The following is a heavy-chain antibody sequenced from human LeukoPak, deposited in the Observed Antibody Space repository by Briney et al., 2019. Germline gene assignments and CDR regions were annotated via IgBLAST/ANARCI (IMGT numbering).Heavy chain of an antibody. CDR1: GGTFSSYA. CDR3: ARGKMTTVTTLAYYYYYGMDV. CDR2: IIPIFGTA. Sequence: GASVKVSCKASGGTFSSYAISWVRQAPGQRLEWMGGIIPIFGTANYAQKFQGRVTITADESTSTAYMELSSLRSEDTAVYYCARGKMTTVTTLAYYYYYGMDVWGQGTTVTVSS. D-gene: IGHD4-17*01. J-gene: IGHJ6*02. V-gene: IGHV1-69*13.